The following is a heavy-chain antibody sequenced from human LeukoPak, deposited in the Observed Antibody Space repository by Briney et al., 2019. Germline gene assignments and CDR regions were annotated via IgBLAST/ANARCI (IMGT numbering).Heavy chain of an antibody. CDR1: TTSNYY. Sequence: TTSNYYWGWVRQAAGRGLEWVSYNSSSGSTIYYADSVKGRFSISRDNAKNSLYLQLNSLRAEDTAVYYCARDYGGSSPFDYWGQGTLVIVSS. J-gene: IGHJ4*02. V-gene: IGHV3-11*04. D-gene: IGHD4-23*01. CDR2: NSSSGSTI. CDR3: ARDYGGSSPFDY.